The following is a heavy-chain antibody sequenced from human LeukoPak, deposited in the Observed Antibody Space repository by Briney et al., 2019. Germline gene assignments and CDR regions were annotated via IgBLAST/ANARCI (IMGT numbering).Heavy chain of an antibody. Sequence: GGSLRLSCAASGFTFSSYAMSWVRQAPGKGLEWVSAISGSGGSTYYADSVKGRFTISRDNSKNTLYLQMNSLRAEDTAVYYCAKSSITMIVVVMGGAFDIWGQGTMVTVSS. CDR2: ISGSGGST. CDR3: AKSSITMIVVVMGGAFDI. D-gene: IGHD3-22*01. CDR1: GFTFSSYA. J-gene: IGHJ3*02. V-gene: IGHV3-23*01.